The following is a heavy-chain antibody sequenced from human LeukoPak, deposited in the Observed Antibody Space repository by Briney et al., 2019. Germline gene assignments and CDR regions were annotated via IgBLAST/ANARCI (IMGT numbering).Heavy chain of an antibody. CDR2: INSDGTIR. CDR3: VRDAGHDAFDI. Sequence: PGGSLRLSCGASGFTLTTYWMHWVRQAPGQGLVWVSRINSDGTIRTYADSVKGRLTISGDYDKNRLYLQMNSPRAEDTAVYYCVRDAGHDAFDIWGQGTTVTVSS. J-gene: IGHJ3*02. V-gene: IGHV3-74*01. CDR1: GFTLTTYW.